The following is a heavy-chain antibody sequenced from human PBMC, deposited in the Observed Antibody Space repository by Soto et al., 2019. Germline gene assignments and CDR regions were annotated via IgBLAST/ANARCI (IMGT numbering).Heavy chain of an antibody. Sequence: SETLSLTCAVYGGSFSGYYWSWIRQPPGKGLEWIGEINHSGSTNYNPSLKSRVTISVDTSKNQFSLKLSSVTAADTAVYYCAAPTQYSSSPGSNWFDPWGQETLVTVSS. D-gene: IGHD6-6*01. CDR1: GGSFSGYY. CDR3: AAPTQYSSSPGSNWFDP. J-gene: IGHJ5*02. CDR2: INHSGST. V-gene: IGHV4-34*01.